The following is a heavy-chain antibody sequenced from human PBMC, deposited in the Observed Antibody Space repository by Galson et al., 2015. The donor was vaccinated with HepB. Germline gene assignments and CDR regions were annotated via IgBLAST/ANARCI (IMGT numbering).Heavy chain of an antibody. J-gene: IGHJ4*02. CDR2: CNPGGARP. D-gene: IGHD5-12*01. CDR1: ACTDPSAH. Sequence: SLRVACKEPACTDPSAHRHGAGQAPGPEFEARGVCNPGGARPRHAQKFQGRLPMTRDTFTSTDYMELSGLTSEDTAVYYCVRDYSGKWTFDYWGQGTLVTVSS. CDR3: VRDYSGKWTFDY. V-gene: IGHV1-46*03.